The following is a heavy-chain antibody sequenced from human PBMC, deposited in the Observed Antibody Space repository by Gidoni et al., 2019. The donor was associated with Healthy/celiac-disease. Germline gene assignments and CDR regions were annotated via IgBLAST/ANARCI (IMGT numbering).Heavy chain of an antibody. J-gene: IGHJ6*02. CDR3: ARDRFGYCSSTSCPDYGMDV. CDR2: IYTSGST. CDR1: GGSISSYY. D-gene: IGHD2-2*03. Sequence: QVQLQESGPGLVKPSETLSLTCTVSGGSISSYYWSWIRQPAGKGLEWIGRIYTSGSTNYNPSLKSRVTMSVDTSKNQFSLKLSSVTAADTAVYYCARDRFGYCSSTSCPDYGMDVWGQGTTVTVSS. V-gene: IGHV4-4*07.